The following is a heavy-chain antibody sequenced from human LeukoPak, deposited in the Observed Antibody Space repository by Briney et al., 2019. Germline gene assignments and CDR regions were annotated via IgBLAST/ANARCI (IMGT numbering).Heavy chain of an antibody. D-gene: IGHD2-15*01. CDR3: ARDYCSGGSCYGGHDY. CDR2: ISSSSSYI. CDR1: GFRFSSYT. J-gene: IGHJ4*02. V-gene: IGHV3-21*04. Sequence: PGGSLRLSCAASGFRFSSYTINWVRQSPGKGLEWVSSISSSSSYIYYTDSVNGRFTISRDSAKNSLYLQMNSLRAEDTALYYCARDYCSGGSCYGGHDYWGQGTLVTVSS.